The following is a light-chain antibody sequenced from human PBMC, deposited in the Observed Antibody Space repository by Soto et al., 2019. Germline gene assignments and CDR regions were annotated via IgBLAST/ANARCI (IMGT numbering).Light chain of an antibody. V-gene: IGKV4-1*01. Sequence: DIVMTQSPDSLAVSLGEVATIHCKSNQSLLYSSNNNNYLAWYQQKPGQPPKLLIYWAAIRESGVPDRFSGGGSGTDFTLTISGRQAEDVAVYYCQQYYSFADTFGQGTTLEI. CDR1: QSLLYSSNNNNY. CDR3: QQYYSFADT. CDR2: WAA. J-gene: IGKJ2*01.